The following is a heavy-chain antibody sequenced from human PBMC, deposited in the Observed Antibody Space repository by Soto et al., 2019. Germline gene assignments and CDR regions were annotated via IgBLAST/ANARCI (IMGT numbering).Heavy chain of an antibody. J-gene: IGHJ5*02. V-gene: IGHV4-30-4*01. Sequence: SETLSLTCTVSGGSISSGDYYWSWIRQPPGKGLEWIGYIYYSGSTYYNPSLKSRVTISVYTSKNQFSLKLSSVTAADTAVYYCARDRDSSGYYSPWGQGTLVTVSS. CDR1: GGSISSGDYY. CDR2: IYYSGST. CDR3: ARDRDSSGYYSP. D-gene: IGHD3-22*01.